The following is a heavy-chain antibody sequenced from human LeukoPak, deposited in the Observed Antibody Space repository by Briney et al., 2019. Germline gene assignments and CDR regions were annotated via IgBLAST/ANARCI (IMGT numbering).Heavy chain of an antibody. V-gene: IGHV1-8*01. Sequence: GASVKVSCKASGYTFTSYDINWVRQATGQGLEWMGWMNPNSGNTGYAQKFQGRVTMTRNTSICTAYMELSSLRSEDTAVYYCARGRAVATTTYYYYYGMDVWGQGTTVTVSS. CDR3: ARGRAVATTTYYYYYGMDV. D-gene: IGHD5-12*01. CDR1: GYTFTSYD. J-gene: IGHJ6*02. CDR2: MNPNSGNT.